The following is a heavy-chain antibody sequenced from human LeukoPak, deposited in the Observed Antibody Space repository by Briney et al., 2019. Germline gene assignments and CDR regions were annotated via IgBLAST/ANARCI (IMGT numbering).Heavy chain of an antibody. CDR1: GGSISSGGYY. D-gene: IGHD3-16*01. J-gene: IGHJ5*02. CDR2: IYYSGST. CDR3: ARVSQQIWGHWFDP. Sequence: SETLSLTCTVSGGSISSGGYYWSWIRQHPGKGLEWIGYIYYSGSTYYNPSLKSRVTISVDTSKNQSSLKLSSVTAADTAVYYCARVSQQIWGHWFDPWGQGTLVTVSS. V-gene: IGHV4-31*03.